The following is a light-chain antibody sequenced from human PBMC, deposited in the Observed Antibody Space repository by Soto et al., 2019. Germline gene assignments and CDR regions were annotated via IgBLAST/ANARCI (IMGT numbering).Light chain of an antibody. CDR3: QHYGSLPPDT. J-gene: IGKJ2*01. CDR2: GTS. CDR1: QSVSGTY. V-gene: IGKV3-20*01. Sequence: EIVLTQSPGTLSLSLGERATLSCRASQSVSGTYSAWYQQKPGQAPRLLIYGTSNRPAGVPDKFSCSGSGTDFSLPISRLEPEDFEVYYCQHYGSLPPDTFGQGTKLEIK.